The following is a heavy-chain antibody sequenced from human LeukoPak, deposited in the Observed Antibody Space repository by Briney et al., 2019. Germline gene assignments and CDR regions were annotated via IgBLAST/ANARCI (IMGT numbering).Heavy chain of an antibody. CDR2: IYYSGST. CDR1: GGSISSSSYY. V-gene: IGHV4-39*07. J-gene: IGHJ4*02. D-gene: IGHD6-13*01. Sequence: SETLSLTCTVSGGSISSSSYYWGWIRQPPGKGLEWIGSIYYSGSTYYNPSLKSRVTMSVDTSKNQFSLKLSSVTAADTALYYCASRPGGSTWYGVFDYWSRGTLVTVSS. CDR3: ASRPGGSTWYGVFDY.